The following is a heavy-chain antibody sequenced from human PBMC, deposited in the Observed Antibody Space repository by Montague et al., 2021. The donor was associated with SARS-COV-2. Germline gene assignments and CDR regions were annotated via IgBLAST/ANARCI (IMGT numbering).Heavy chain of an antibody. CDR3: AREDRWNWFDP. D-gene: IGHD5-24*01. J-gene: IGHJ5*02. V-gene: IGHV4-59*01. Sequence: SETLSLTCSVSGGSISRDYWCWIRQSPGKGLEWIGYIYYKGTTTNNPSLKSRVTFSVDTSKNQLSLKLITVTAADTAANFCAREDRWNWFDPWGQGVLVTVSS. CDR2: IYYKGTT. CDR1: GGSISRDY.